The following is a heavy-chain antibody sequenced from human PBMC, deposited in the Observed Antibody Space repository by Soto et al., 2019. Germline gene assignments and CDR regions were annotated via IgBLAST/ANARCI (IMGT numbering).Heavy chain of an antibody. Sequence: QLQLVQSGAEMKKPGSSVKVSCQSSGGTFNTYAMNWVRQAPGQGPEWMGDISPMFGAANYAPKFQGRVTITADECTGTSYMQLSSLTSEDRALYFCAREVQVHTPAFVYWGQGALVTVSS. D-gene: IGHD3-10*01. CDR1: GGTFNTYA. J-gene: IGHJ4*02. CDR2: ISPMFGAA. V-gene: IGHV1-69*19. CDR3: AREVQVHTPAFVY.